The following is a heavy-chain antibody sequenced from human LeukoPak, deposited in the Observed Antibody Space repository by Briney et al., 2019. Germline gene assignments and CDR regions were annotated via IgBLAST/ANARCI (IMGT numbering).Heavy chain of an antibody. CDR1: GFTVSSNY. V-gene: IGHV3-7*04. CDR3: ARDRLDYDILTGRYYYFDY. D-gene: IGHD3-9*01. CDR2: IKQDGSEK. Sequence: PGGSLRLSCAASGFTVSSNYMSWVRQAPGKGLEWVANIKQDGSEKYYVDSVKGRFTISRDNAKNSLYLQMNSLRAEDTAVYYCARDRLDYDILTGRYYYFDYWGQGTLVTVSS. J-gene: IGHJ4*02.